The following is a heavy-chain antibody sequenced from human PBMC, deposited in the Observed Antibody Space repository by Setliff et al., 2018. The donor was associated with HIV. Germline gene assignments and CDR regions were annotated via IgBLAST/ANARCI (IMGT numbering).Heavy chain of an antibody. J-gene: IGHJ3*02. D-gene: IGHD3-10*01. V-gene: IGHV3-15*01. CDR2: IKRKSDGGTT. CDR3: ARQVWYAFDI. CDR1: GFSFSNAW. Sequence: GGSLRLSCAASGFSFSNAWMSGVRQAAGKGLEWVGRIKRKSDGGTTGFAAPVKGRFTFSRDNSKNTVYLRMNSLRAEDTAVYYCARQVWYAFDIWGQGTMVTVSS.